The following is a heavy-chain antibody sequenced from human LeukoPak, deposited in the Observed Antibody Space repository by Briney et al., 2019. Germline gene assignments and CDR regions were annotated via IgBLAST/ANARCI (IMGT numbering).Heavy chain of an antibody. J-gene: IGHJ4*02. CDR2: INHSGST. CDR3: ARFWWLCRGRDYFDY. D-gene: IGHD3-10*02. CDR1: GGSFSGYY. V-gene: IGHV4-34*01. Sequence: SETLSLTCAVYGGSFSGYYWSWIRQPPGKGLEWIGEINHSGSTNYNPSLKSRVTISVDTSKNQFSLKLSSVTAADTAVYYCARFWWLCRGRDYFDYWGQGTLVTVSS.